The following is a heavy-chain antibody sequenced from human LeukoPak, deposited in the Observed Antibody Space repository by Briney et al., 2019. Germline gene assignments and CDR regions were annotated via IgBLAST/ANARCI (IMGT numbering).Heavy chain of an antibody. J-gene: IGHJ4*02. Sequence: SVKVSCKASGGTFSSYAISWVRQAPGQGLEWMGGIIPIFGTANYAQKFQGRVTITADESTSTAYMELSSPRSDDTAVYYCARVRWDSSGYYEYYFDYWGQGTLVTVSS. CDR2: IIPIFGTA. D-gene: IGHD3-22*01. CDR3: ARVRWDSSGYYEYYFDY. CDR1: GGTFSSYA. V-gene: IGHV1-69*13.